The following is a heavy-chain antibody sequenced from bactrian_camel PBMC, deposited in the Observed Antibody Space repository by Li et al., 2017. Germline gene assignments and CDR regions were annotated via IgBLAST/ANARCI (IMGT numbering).Heavy chain of an antibody. V-gene: IGHV3S55*01. Sequence: HVQLVESGGGSVQAGGSLTLSCAASGVVISRLCMGWFRQAPGKERESIARVDIDDRTTFSESVKGRFTITKDNAKNILYLQMNNLTPEDSATYRCAASWDVTANAALSRMVSPEFGYWGEGTQVTVS. D-gene: IGHD3*01. CDR3: AASWDVTANAALSRMVSPEFGY. CDR1: GVVISRLC. J-gene: IGHJ6*01. CDR2: VDIDDRT.